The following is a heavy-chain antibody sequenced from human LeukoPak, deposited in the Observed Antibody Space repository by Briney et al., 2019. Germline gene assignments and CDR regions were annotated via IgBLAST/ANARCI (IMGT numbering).Heavy chain of an antibody. CDR2: ITGSGDNT. CDR3: AKMQGYFDL. V-gene: IGHV3-23*01. Sequence: PGGSLRLSCGVSGITLSNYGMAWVRQAPAKGLEWVSAITGSGDNTYYADSVKGRFTISRNNSKNTLYLQMNSLSAEDTAVYYCAKMQGYFDLWGRGTLVTVSS. J-gene: IGHJ2*01. CDR1: GITLSNYG.